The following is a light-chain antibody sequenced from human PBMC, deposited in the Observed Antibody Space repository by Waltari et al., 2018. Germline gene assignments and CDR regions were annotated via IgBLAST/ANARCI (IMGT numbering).Light chain of an antibody. CDR1: RSDVGGYPH. J-gene: IGLJ1*01. V-gene: IGLV2-14*03. CDR2: YFI. CDR3: SSYTSSSTYYV. Sequence: ALTQPGSGSGVSGQAITIPLTGTRSDVGGYPHVPLYQHPPGQAPQLMIHYFIKRPSGVSDRFSVSKSGNTASLTISGLQAEDEADYYCSSYTSSSTYYVFGTGTKLTVL.